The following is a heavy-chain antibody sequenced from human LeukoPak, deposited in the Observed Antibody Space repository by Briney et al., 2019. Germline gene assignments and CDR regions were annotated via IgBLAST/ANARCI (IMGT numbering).Heavy chain of an antibody. CDR2: IYYSGST. Sequence: SETLSLTCTVSGGSISSYYWSWIRQPPGKGLEWIGYIYYSGSTNYNPSLKSRVTISVDTSKNQFSLKLSSVTAADTAVYYCATLAPTRYYDFWSGSYYMDVWGKGTTVTVSS. CDR3: ATLAPTRYYDFWSGSYYMDV. CDR1: GGSISSYY. D-gene: IGHD3-3*01. J-gene: IGHJ6*03. V-gene: IGHV4-59*01.